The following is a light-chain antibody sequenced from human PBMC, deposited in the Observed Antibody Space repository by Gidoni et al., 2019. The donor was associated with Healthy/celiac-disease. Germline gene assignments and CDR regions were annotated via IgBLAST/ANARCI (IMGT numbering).Light chain of an antibody. CDR2: LGS. V-gene: IGKV2-28*01. J-gene: IGKJ3*01. Sequence: DIVMTPSPLSLPVTPGEPASISCRSSQSLLHSNGYNYLDWYLQKPGQSPQLLIYLGSNRASGVPDRFSGSGSGTDFTLKISRVEAEDVGVYYCMQALQTPPGTFXPXTKVDIK. CDR1: QSLLHSNGYNY. CDR3: MQALQTPPGT.